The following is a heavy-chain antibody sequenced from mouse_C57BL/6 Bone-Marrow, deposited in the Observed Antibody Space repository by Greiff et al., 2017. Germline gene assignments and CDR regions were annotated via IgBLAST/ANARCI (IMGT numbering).Heavy chain of an antibody. D-gene: IGHD2-1*01. V-gene: IGHV1-7*01. Sequence: QVQLQQSGAELAKPGASVKLSCKASGYTFTSYWMHWVKPRPGQGLEWIGYINPSSGYTKYNQKFKDKATLTADKSSSTAYMQLSSLTYADSAVYDCARNYYGNYPFDYWGQGTTLTVSS. CDR3: ARNYYGNYPFDY. CDR2: INPSSGYT. CDR1: GYTFTSYW. J-gene: IGHJ2*01.